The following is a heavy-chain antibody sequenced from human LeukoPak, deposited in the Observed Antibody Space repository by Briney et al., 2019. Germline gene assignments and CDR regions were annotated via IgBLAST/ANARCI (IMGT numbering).Heavy chain of an antibody. CDR3: ATIPTGGLVRAGVIDV. CDR1: GFIFSNYW. V-gene: IGHV3-7*01. Sequence: GGSLRLSCAASGFIFSNYWMTWVRQAPGKGLEWVANIKPDGSEKFYVDSVKGRFTISRDNAKNSVYLQMDSLKDEDTAVYYCATIPTGGLVRAGVIDVWGQGTTVTVSS. D-gene: IGHD2-21*01. J-gene: IGHJ6*02. CDR2: IKPDGSEK.